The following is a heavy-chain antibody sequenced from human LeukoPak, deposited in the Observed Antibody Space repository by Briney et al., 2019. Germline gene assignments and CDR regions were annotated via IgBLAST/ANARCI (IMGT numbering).Heavy chain of an antibody. D-gene: IGHD6-19*01. CDR3: ERTGIAGSGWPFDY. CDR1: GFTFSSYW. Sequence: GGSLRLSCAASGFTFSSYWMSWVRQAPGKGLEWVANIKQDGSEKYYVDSVKGRFTISRDNAKNSLYLQMNSLRAEDTAVYYCERTGIAGSGWPFDYWGQGTLVTVSS. J-gene: IGHJ4*02. CDR2: IKQDGSEK. V-gene: IGHV3-7*03.